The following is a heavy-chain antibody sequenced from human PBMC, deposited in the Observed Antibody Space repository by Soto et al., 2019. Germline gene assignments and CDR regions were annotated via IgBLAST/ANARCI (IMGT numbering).Heavy chain of an antibody. J-gene: IGHJ3*02. Sequence: PGGSLRLSCAASGFTFSSYSMSWFREAPGKGLEWLSHLTASRGTTYYADSVKGLFTVSRDSCRNTLYLQMNSLRAPDTALYSCPKSIQVNCNYDPFHIWGQGTMVTVSS. V-gene: IGHV3-23*01. D-gene: IGHD1-7*01. CDR3: PKSIQVNCNYDPFHI. CDR1: GFTFSSYS. CDR2: LTASRGTT.